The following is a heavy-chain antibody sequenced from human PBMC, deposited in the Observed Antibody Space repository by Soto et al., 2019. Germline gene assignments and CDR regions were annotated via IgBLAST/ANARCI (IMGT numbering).Heavy chain of an antibody. CDR3: AGANFQGCPGVFDF. J-gene: IGHJ4*02. D-gene: IGHD2-8*01. V-gene: IGHV3-48*01. Sequence: VSGLNSRSLGVRWIRQTKGKGLEWVSYISSSSSTIYYADSVKGRFTISRDNAKNSLYLQMNSLRAEDTAVYFCAGANFQGCPGVFDFWVQGSLVTVSS. CDR1: GLNSRSLG. CDR2: ISSSSSTI.